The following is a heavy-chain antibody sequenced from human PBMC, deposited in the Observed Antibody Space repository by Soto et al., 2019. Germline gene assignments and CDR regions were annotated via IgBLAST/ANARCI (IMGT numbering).Heavy chain of an antibody. J-gene: IGHJ5*02. Sequence: WLRLAPGKGLEWVAGINWDSGKIGYADSVKGRFYISRENAKNSLYLQMSSLKPEETAFYFCARDNPGLYGEQESTCFAPWGQGTLVTV. CDR2: INWDSGKI. D-gene: IGHD3-10*01. V-gene: IGHV3-9*01. CDR3: ARDNPGLYGEQESTCFAP.